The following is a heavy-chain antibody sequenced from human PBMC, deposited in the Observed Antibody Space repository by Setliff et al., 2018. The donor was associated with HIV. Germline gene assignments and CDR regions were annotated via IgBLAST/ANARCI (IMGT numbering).Heavy chain of an antibody. Sequence: SCTASGFTFGDYAMSWVRQAPGKGLEWVGFIRSKAYGGTTEYAASVEGRFTISRDDSKSIAYLQMNSLKTEDTAVYYCTRENIVVVTAIRRYYYYYMDVWGKGTTVTVSS. J-gene: IGHJ6*03. CDR3: TRENIVVVTAIRRYYYYYMDV. V-gene: IGHV3-49*04. CDR2: IRSKAYGGTT. CDR1: GFTFGDYA. D-gene: IGHD2-21*02.